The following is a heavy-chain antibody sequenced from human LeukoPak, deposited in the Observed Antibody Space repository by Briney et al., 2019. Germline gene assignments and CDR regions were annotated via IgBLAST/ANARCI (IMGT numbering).Heavy chain of an antibody. CDR2: IKKDGSET. V-gene: IGHV3-7*01. CDR3: ARVYETNGYLY. Sequence: SGGSLRLSCAASGFTFSTSWMSWVRQVPGKGLEWVANIKKDGSETSYVDSVKGRFTISRDNAKNTVYLQTNSLRVEDTAVYYCARVYETNGYLYWGQGSLVTVSS. D-gene: IGHD3-22*01. CDR1: GFTFSTSW. J-gene: IGHJ4*02.